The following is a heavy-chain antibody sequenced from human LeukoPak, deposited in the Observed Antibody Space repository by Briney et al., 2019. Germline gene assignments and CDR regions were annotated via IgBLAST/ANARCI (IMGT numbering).Heavy chain of an antibody. CDR3: ARDNGGWFDS. Sequence: GGSLRHSCVASEFIFIDYWMSWVREAPGKGLEWVANIKQGGREEKYVGSVKGRFAISRDDAKSTLYLQMDSLSGDDTAVYYCARDNGGWFDSWGRGTLVTVSS. V-gene: IGHV3-7*03. J-gene: IGHJ5*01. D-gene: IGHD3-10*01. CDR2: IKQGGREE. CDR1: EFIFIDYW.